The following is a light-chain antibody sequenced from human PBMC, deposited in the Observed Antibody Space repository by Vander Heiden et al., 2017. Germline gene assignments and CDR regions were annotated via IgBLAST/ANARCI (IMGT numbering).Light chain of an antibody. V-gene: IGLV2-23*01. CDR3: CSYAGSSTS. Sequence: QSALTQPASVSGSPGQSITISCGGSYNLVSWYQQHPGKAPELMIYEGTKRPSGVSNRFSGSKSGNTASLTISGLQAEDEADYYCCSYAGSSTSFGGGTKLTVL. J-gene: IGLJ2*01. CDR2: EGT. CDR1: GGSYNL.